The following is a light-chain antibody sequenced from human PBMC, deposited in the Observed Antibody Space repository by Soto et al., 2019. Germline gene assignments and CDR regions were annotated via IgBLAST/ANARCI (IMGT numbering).Light chain of an antibody. CDR2: EVS. CDR3: SSYTSNSTLVV. Sequence: QSVLTQPASVSGSPGQSITISCTGTSSDVGGYNYVSWYQQHPGKAPKLVIYEVSNRPSGVSNRFSGSKSGNTASLTISGLQAEDEADYYCSSYTSNSTLVVFGGGTKLTVL. CDR1: SSDVGGYNY. V-gene: IGLV2-14*01. J-gene: IGLJ2*01.